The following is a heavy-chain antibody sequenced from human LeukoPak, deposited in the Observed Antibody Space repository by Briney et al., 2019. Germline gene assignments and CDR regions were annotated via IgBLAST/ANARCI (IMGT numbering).Heavy chain of an antibody. Sequence: SETLSLTCTVSGGSISSSSYYWGWIRQPPGKGLEWIGSIYYSGSTYYNPSLKSRVTISVDTSKNQFSLKLSSVTAADTAVYYCAGVSLLLLFDYWGQGTLVTVSS. J-gene: IGHJ4*02. CDR3: AGVSLLLLFDY. V-gene: IGHV4-39*07. CDR1: GGSISSSSYY. D-gene: IGHD2-15*01. CDR2: IYYSGST.